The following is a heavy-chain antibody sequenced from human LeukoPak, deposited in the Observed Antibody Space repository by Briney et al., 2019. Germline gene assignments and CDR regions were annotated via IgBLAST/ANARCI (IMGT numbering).Heavy chain of an antibody. CDR3: ASTRIVSYYCYGMDV. D-gene: IGHD2-15*01. CDR2: IYYSGST. Sequence: SETLSLTCTVSGGSISSYYWSWIRQPPGKGLEWIGYIYYSGSTNYNPSLKSRVTISVDTSKNQFSLKLSSVTAADTAVYYCASTRIVSYYCYGMDVWGQGTTVTVSS. J-gene: IGHJ6*02. CDR1: GGSISSYY. V-gene: IGHV4-59*01.